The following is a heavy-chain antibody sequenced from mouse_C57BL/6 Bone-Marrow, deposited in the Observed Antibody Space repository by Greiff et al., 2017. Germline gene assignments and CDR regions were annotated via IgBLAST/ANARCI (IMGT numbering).Heavy chain of an antibody. Sequence: VQLQQPGAELVMPGASVKLSCKASGYTFTSYWMHWVKQRPGQGLEWIGEIDPSDSYTNYNQKFKGKSTLTVDKSSSAAYMQLRSLTSEDSAVYYCARTEGDYWGQGTTLTVAS. CDR3: ARTEGDY. V-gene: IGHV1-69*01. CDR2: IDPSDSYT. J-gene: IGHJ2*01. CDR1: GYTFTSYW.